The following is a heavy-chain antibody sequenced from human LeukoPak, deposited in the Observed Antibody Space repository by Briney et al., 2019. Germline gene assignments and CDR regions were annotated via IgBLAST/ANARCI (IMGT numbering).Heavy chain of an antibody. CDR2: INIDGTST. CDR1: GFTFSNYW. Sequence: GGSLRLSCAASGFTFSNYWMHWVRQVPGKGLVCVSRINIDGTSTSYADSVKGRFTISRDNAKNALCLQMNSLRAEDTAVYYCARGSSGWYGIDYWGQGALVTVSS. CDR3: ARGSSGWYGIDY. D-gene: IGHD6-19*01. V-gene: IGHV3-74*01. J-gene: IGHJ4*02.